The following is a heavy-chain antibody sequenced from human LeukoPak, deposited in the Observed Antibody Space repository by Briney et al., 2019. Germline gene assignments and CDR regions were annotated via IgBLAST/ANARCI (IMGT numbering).Heavy chain of an antibody. CDR3: ARGRGGTIVRGYLDY. CDR1: GYSFTSND. Sequence: ASVKVSCKTSGYSFTSNDIMWVRQATGQGLGWMGWVNPVSGNTGYAQRFQGRVTMTRDTSMNIAYMELSNLRSDDTAVYYCARGRGGTIVRGYLDYWGQGTLVTVSS. CDR2: VNPVSGNT. D-gene: IGHD3-10*01. J-gene: IGHJ4*02. V-gene: IGHV1-8*01.